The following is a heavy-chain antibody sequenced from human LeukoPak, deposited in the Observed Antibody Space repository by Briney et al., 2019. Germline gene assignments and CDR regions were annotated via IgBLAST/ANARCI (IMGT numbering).Heavy chain of an antibody. V-gene: IGHV3-23*01. J-gene: IGHJ6*03. CDR1: GFTFSSYG. CDR3: AKGVDTAMVYYYYYYMDV. CDR2: ISGSGGST. D-gene: IGHD5-18*01. Sequence: GGSLRLSCEASGFTFSSYGMSWVRQAPGKGLEWVSAISGSGGSTYYADSVKGRFTISRDNSKNTLYLQMNSLRAEDTAVYYCAKGVDTAMVYYYYYYMDVWGKGTTVTISS.